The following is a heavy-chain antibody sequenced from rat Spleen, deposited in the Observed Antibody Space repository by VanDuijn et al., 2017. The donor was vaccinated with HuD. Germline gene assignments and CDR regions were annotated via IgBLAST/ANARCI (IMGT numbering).Heavy chain of an antibody. V-gene: IGHV2-1*01. CDR1: GFSLTKHS. CDR3: TSPFRWFAY. CDR2: IWGDGST. Sequence: QVQVKESGPGLVQPSETLSLTCTVSGFSLTKHSVSWVRQPPGKGLEWMGGIWGDGSTNYNSALKSRLSISRDTSKSQVFLKMNSLQTEDTAIYFCTSPFRWFAYWGQGTLVTVSS. J-gene: IGHJ3*01.